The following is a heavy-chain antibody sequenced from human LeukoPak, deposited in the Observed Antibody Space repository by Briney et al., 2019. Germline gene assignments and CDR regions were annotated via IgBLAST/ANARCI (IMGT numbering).Heavy chain of an antibody. CDR3: ARPIAARLSDDAFDI. V-gene: IGHV1-2*02. CDR2: INPNSGGT. Sequence: ASVKVSCKASGYTFTGYYMHWVRQAPGQGLEWMGWINPNSGGTNYAQKFQGRVTMTRDMSTSTVYMELSSLRSEDTAVYYCARPIAARLSDDAFDIWGQGTMVTVSS. D-gene: IGHD6-6*01. CDR1: GYTFTGYY. J-gene: IGHJ3*02.